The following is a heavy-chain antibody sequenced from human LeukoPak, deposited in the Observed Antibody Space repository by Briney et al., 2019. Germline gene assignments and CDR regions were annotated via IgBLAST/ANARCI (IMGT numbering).Heavy chain of an antibody. CDR1: GYSFTSYW. CDR2: IYPGDSDT. Sequence: GESLKISCKGSGYSFTSYWIGWVRQMPGKGLEWRGIIYPGDSDTRYSPSFQGQVTISADKSISTAYLQWSSLKASDTAMYYCARRGIAALGETYNDAFDIWGQGTMVTVSS. D-gene: IGHD6-13*01. CDR3: ARRGIAALGETYNDAFDI. J-gene: IGHJ3*02. V-gene: IGHV5-51*01.